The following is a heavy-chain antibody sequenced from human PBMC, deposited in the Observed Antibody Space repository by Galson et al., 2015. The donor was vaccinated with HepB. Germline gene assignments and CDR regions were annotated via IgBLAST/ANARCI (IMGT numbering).Heavy chain of an antibody. CDR2: IDPSDSYI. D-gene: IGHD1-20*01. CDR3: ARHGYYFNWNDQFHWFDP. J-gene: IGHJ5*02. V-gene: IGHV5-10-1*01. CDR1: GYIFTSYK. Sequence: QSGAEVKKPGESLRISCKVSGYIFTSYKISWVRQMPGKGLEWMGRIDPSDSYITYSPSFQGHVTISVDKSISTAYLHWSSLKASDTAMYYCARHGYYFNWNDQFHWFDPWGQGTLVTVSS.